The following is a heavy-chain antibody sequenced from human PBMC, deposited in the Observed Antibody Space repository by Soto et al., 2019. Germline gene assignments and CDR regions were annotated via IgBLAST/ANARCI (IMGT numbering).Heavy chain of an antibody. Sequence: ASVKVSCKASGYTFTSYDINWVRQATGQGLEWMGWMNPNSGNTGYAQKFQGRVTMTRNTSISTAYMELSSLRSEDTAVYYCASPARNCDFWSGYSFDIWGQGTMVTVS. D-gene: IGHD3-3*01. CDR1: GYTFTSYD. CDR3: ASPARNCDFWSGYSFDI. J-gene: IGHJ3*02. CDR2: MNPNSGNT. V-gene: IGHV1-8*01.